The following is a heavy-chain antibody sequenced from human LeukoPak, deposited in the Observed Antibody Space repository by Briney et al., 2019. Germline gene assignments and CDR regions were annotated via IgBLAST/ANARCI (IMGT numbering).Heavy chain of an antibody. D-gene: IGHD3-22*01. Sequence: GGSLRLSCAASGFTLRRYTMNWVRQAPGKGLEWVSSISSSTTYIYYADSVKGRFTISRDNAKNSLYLQMNSLRAEDTAVYYCARVGYYGSSDYYHEDGFDIWGQGTMVTVSS. J-gene: IGHJ3*02. CDR2: ISSSTTYI. CDR3: ARVGYYGSSDYYHEDGFDI. CDR1: GFTLRRYT. V-gene: IGHV3-21*01.